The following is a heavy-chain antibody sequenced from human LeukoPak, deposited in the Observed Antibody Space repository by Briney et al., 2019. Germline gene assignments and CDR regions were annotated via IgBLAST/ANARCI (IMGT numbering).Heavy chain of an antibody. Sequence: PGGSLRLSCAASGFTFSTYTMNWVRQPPGKGLEWVSNIGTSSSTIYYADSVKGRFTISRDNAKNSLYLQMNSLRAEDTAVYYCARDRDLMVTDGFDYWGQGTLVTVSS. J-gene: IGHJ4*02. D-gene: IGHD5-18*01. CDR2: IGTSSSTI. V-gene: IGHV3-48*01. CDR1: GFTFSTYT. CDR3: ARDRDLMVTDGFDY.